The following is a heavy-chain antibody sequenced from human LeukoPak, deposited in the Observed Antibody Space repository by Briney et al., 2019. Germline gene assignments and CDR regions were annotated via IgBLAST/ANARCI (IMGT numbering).Heavy chain of an antibody. V-gene: IGHV3-53*01. Sequence: GSLRLSCAASGFTFSNYWVSWVRPAPGKGLEWVSVIYSGGDTYYADSVKGRFTISRDNSKNTLYLQMNTLRAEDTAVYYCARASGYSGYDPFDYWGQGTLVTVSS. D-gene: IGHD5-12*01. CDR1: GFTFSNYW. CDR3: ARASGYSGYDPFDY. CDR2: IYSGGDT. J-gene: IGHJ4*02.